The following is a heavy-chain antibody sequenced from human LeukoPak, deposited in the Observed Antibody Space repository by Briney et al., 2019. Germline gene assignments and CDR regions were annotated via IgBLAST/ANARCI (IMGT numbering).Heavy chain of an antibody. Sequence: GESLKIPCKGSGYSFTSYWIGWVRQMPGKGLEWMGIIYPGDSDTRYSPSFQGQVTISADKSISTAYLQWSSLKASDTAMYYCARQDDSSGYYYGPFDYWGQGTLVTVSS. CDR1: GYSFTSYW. J-gene: IGHJ4*02. CDR3: ARQDDSSGYYYGPFDY. D-gene: IGHD3-22*01. CDR2: IYPGDSDT. V-gene: IGHV5-51*01.